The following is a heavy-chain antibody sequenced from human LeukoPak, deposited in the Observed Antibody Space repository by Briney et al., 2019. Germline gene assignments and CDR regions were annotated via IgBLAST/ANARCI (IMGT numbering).Heavy chain of an antibody. CDR2: RWYDGSNK. CDR1: GFTFSSYG. CDR3: ARDIVVPAAIPYYYYGMDV. Sequence: GRSLRLSCAASGFTFSSYGMHWVRQAPGKGLEWVAVRWYDGSNKYYADSVKGRFTISRDNSKNTLYLQMNSLRAEDTAVYYCARDIVVPAAIPYYYYGMDVWGQGTTVTVSS. V-gene: IGHV3-33*01. J-gene: IGHJ6*02. D-gene: IGHD2-2*01.